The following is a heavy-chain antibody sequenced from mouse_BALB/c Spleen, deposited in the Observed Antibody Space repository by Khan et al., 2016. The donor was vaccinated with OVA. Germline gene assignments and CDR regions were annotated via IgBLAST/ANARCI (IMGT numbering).Heavy chain of an antibody. D-gene: IGHD1-1*01. CDR1: GFDFSRYW. V-gene: IGHV4-1*02. CDR2: INPDSSTI. J-gene: IGHJ2*01. CDR3: ARPRYYGLYFDY. Sequence: EVKLLESGGGLVQPGGSLKLSCAASGFDFSRYWMSWVRQAPGKGLEWIGQINPDSSTINYTPSLKDKFIISRDDAKNTLYLQMSKVGAEDTALYYCARPRYYGLYFDYWGQGTTLTVSS.